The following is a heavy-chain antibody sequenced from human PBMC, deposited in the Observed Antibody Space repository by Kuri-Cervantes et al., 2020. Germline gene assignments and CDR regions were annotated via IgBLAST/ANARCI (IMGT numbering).Heavy chain of an antibody. CDR2: VDSSGNA. V-gene: IGHV4-4*07. CDR3: ARSIAGPCYFDY. Sequence: SETLSLTCTVSGGSIRNNYWSWIRQPAGKGLEWIGRVDSSGNANYNPSLRSRVTILVEKSKNQFSLKLTSVTAADTAVYYCARSIAGPCYFDYWGQGTLVTVSS. CDR1: GGSIRNNY. D-gene: IGHD6-6*01. J-gene: IGHJ4*02.